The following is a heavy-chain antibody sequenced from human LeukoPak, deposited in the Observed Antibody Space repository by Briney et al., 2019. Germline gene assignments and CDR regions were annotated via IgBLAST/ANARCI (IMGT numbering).Heavy chain of an antibody. J-gene: IGHJ3*02. CDR3: ARGLGRELDRDFHI. CDR2: IYSGGRT. D-gene: IGHD3-10*01. CDR1: GCIVSSIY. V-gene: IGHV3-53*01. Sequence: GGSLRLSCAASGCIVSSIYKRWVRQAPGKGLEWVSVIYSGGRTCYADSVKGRFTISRDNSRYTLYLQMNKRRAEDTAVYYCARGLGRELDRDFHIWGQGRMVTVSS.